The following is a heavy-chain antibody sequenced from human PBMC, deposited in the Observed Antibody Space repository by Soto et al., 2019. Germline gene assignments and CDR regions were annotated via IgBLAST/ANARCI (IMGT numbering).Heavy chain of an antibody. CDR3: ARDNNWNDVWWFDP. Sequence: PSETLSLTCTVSGGSISSYYWSWIRQPPGKGLEWIGYIYYSGSTNYNPSLKSRVTISVDTSKNQFSLKLSSVTAADTAVYYCARDNNWNDVWWFDPWGQGTLVTVSS. J-gene: IGHJ5*02. CDR1: GGSISSYY. V-gene: IGHV4-59*01. CDR2: IYYSGST. D-gene: IGHD1-20*01.